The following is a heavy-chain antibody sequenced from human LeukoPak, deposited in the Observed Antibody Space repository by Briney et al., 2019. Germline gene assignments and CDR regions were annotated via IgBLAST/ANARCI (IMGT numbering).Heavy chain of an antibody. CDR1: GFAVSSNY. Sequence: PGGSLRLSCAASGFAVSSNYMSWVRQAPGKGLEWVSIIYSGGSTYFADSVKGRFTISRDNSKNTLYLQVNSLRAEDTALYYCARVPVASWIQLDSWGQGTLVTVSS. CDR2: IYSGGST. CDR3: ARVPVASWIQLDS. D-gene: IGHD6-13*01. V-gene: IGHV3-53*01. J-gene: IGHJ4*02.